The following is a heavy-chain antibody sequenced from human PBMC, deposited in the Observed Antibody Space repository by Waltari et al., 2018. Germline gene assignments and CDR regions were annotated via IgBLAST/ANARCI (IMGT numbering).Heavy chain of an antibody. Sequence: QVQLVQSGAEVKKPGASVKVSCKASGYTFTGYYMHWVRQAPGQGLEWMGWINPNSGGTNYAQKFQGRVTMTRDTSISTAYMELSRLRSDDTAVYYCARVWPHYYGSGSTPGFDPWGQGTLVTVSS. J-gene: IGHJ5*02. CDR1: GYTFTGYY. CDR3: ARVWPHYYGSGSTPGFDP. D-gene: IGHD3-10*01. V-gene: IGHV1-2*02. CDR2: INPNSGGT.